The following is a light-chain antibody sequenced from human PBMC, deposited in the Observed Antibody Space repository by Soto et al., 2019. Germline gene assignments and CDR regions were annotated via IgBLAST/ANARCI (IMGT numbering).Light chain of an antibody. Sequence: QSALTQPASVSGSPGQSITISCTGTSSDVGGYNFVPWYQQHPGKAPKLMIYDVTNRPSGVSNRFSGSKSGHTASLTISGLQAEDEADYYCSSCTSSSTLVFGGGTKVTVL. CDR2: DVT. J-gene: IGLJ2*01. CDR3: SSCTSSSTLV. V-gene: IGLV2-14*01. CDR1: SSDVGGYNF.